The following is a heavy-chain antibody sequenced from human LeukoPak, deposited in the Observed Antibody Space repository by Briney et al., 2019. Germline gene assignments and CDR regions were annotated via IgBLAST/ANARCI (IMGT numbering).Heavy chain of an antibody. CDR3: ATVARSTIFGVVTGVPNWFDP. D-gene: IGHD3-3*01. Sequence: ASVKFSCKASGYTFSSYYMHCVRQAPGQGLEWMGVINPSCGTTTYAQKFQGRVTMTRDTSTSTVYMELSSLRSEDTAVYYCATVARSTIFGVVTGVPNWFDPWGQGTLVTVSS. J-gene: IGHJ5*02. V-gene: IGHV1-46*01. CDR2: INPSCGTT. CDR1: GYTFSSYY.